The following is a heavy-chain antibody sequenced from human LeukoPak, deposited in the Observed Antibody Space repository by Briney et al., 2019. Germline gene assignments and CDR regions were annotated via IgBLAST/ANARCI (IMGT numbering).Heavy chain of an antibody. CDR2: IYYSGST. D-gene: IGHD5-18*01. J-gene: IGHJ4*02. CDR1: GGSISSYY. CDR3: ARSPPGYSYGYLDY. Sequence: SETLSLTCTVSGGSISSYYWSWIRQPPGKGLEWIGYIYYSGSTNYNPSLKSRVTISVDTSKNQFSLKLSSVTAADTAVYYCARSPPGYSYGYLDYWGQGTLVTVSS. V-gene: IGHV4-59*01.